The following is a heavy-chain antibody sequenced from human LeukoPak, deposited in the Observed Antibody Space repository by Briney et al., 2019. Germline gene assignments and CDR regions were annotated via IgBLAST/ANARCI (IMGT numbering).Heavy chain of an antibody. CDR1: GYSFTSYW. J-gene: IGHJ5*02. Sequence: GESLKISCKGSGYSFTSYWIGWVRQIPGKGLEWMGIIYPGDSDTRYSPSFQGQVTISADKSISTAYLQWSSLKASDTAMYYCARGYCSGGSCYSGNWFDPWGQGTLVTVSS. CDR3: ARGYCSGGSCYSGNWFDP. V-gene: IGHV5-51*01. CDR2: IYPGDSDT. D-gene: IGHD2-15*01.